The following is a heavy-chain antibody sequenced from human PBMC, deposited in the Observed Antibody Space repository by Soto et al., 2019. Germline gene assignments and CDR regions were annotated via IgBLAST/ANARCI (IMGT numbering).Heavy chain of an antibody. J-gene: IGHJ3*02. CDR2: ISGSDGKT. CDR1: GLSFGSYA. CDR3: ARRAFGSSRSFDI. D-gene: IGHD6-6*01. Sequence: PGGSLRLSCAASGLSFGSYALSWVRQAPGKGPEWVSTISGSDGKTYNADSVKGRFTISRDNSKNTLYLQMNSLRAEDTALYYCARRAFGSSRSFDIWGQGTMVT. V-gene: IGHV3-23*01.